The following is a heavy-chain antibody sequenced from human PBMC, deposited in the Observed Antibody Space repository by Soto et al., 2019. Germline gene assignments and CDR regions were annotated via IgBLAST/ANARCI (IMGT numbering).Heavy chain of an antibody. CDR2: ISGSGGST. Sequence: GGSLRLSCAASGFTFSSYAMSWVRQAPGKGLEWVSAISGSGGSTYYADSVKGRFTISRDNSKNTLYLQMNSLRAEDTAVYYCARDVSDIVVVPAAVFDYWGQGTLVTVSS. CDR1: GFTFSSYA. D-gene: IGHD2-2*01. J-gene: IGHJ4*02. CDR3: ARDVSDIVVVPAAVFDY. V-gene: IGHV3-23*01.